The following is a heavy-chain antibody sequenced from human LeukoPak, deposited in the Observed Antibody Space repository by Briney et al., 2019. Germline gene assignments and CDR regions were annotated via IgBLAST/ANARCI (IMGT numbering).Heavy chain of an antibody. CDR2: ISTTATAI. Sequence: GGSLRLSCAASGIIFSNYEFNWVRQAPGKGLEWIAYISTTATAIHYADSVRGRFTISRDNAKNSLYLQMNSLRAEDTAVYYCARVGPYSSSWFYYYYMDVWGKGTTVTVSS. CDR1: GIIFSNYE. D-gene: IGHD6-13*01. CDR3: ARVGPYSSSWFYYYYMDV. J-gene: IGHJ6*03. V-gene: IGHV3-48*03.